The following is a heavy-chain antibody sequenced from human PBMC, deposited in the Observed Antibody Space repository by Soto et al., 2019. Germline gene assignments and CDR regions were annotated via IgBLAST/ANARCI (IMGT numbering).Heavy chain of an antibody. J-gene: IGHJ6*02. CDR3: ARGNYDFWRFYYYGMDV. CDR1: GGSISSGDYY. CDR2: IYYSGST. V-gene: IGHV4-30-4*01. Sequence: SETLSLTCTVSGGSISSGDYYWSWIRQPPGKGLEWIGYIYYSGSTYYNPSLKSRVTISVDTSKNQFSLKLSSVTAADTAVYYCARGNYDFWRFYYYGMDVWGQGTTVTVS. D-gene: IGHD3-3*01.